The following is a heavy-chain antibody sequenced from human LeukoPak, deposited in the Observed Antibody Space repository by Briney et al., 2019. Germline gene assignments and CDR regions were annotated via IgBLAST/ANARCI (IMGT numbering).Heavy chain of an antibody. J-gene: IGHJ4*02. CDR1: GFAFSDYF. Sequence: GGSLRLSCAASGFAFSDYFMDWVRQAPGKGLEWVGRSRDKAHGYTTEYAASVSSRFTISRDDSKNSVYLQMSSLKTEDTAVYFCARRQFDSFGSDYWGQGTLVAVSS. CDR2: SRDKAHGYTT. D-gene: IGHD3-22*01. V-gene: IGHV3-72*01. CDR3: ARRQFDSFGSDY.